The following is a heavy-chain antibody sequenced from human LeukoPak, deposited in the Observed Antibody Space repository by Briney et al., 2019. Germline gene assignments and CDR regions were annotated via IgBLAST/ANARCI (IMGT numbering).Heavy chain of an antibody. V-gene: IGHV4-31*03. CDR1: GGSISSGGYY. Sequence: PSETLSLTCTVSGGSISSGGYYWSWIRQHPGKGLEWIGYIYYSGSTYYNPSLKSRVAISVDTSKNQFSLKLSSVTAADTAVYYCAREDIAVALDIWGQGTMVTVSS. CDR2: IYYSGST. J-gene: IGHJ3*02. CDR3: AREDIAVALDI. D-gene: IGHD6-19*01.